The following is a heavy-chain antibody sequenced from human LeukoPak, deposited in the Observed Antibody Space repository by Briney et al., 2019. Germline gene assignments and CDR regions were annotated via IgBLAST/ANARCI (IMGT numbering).Heavy chain of an antibody. CDR1: GFTFDDYA. Sequence: GGSLRLSCAASGFTFDDYAMHWVRQAPGKGLEWVSGISWNSGSIGYADSVKGRFTISRDNAKNSLYLQMNSLRAEDTALYYCARGGPGDYGGNWGYWGQGTLVTVSS. J-gene: IGHJ4*02. V-gene: IGHV3-9*01. D-gene: IGHD4-23*01. CDR3: ARGGPGDYGGNWGY. CDR2: ISWNSGSI.